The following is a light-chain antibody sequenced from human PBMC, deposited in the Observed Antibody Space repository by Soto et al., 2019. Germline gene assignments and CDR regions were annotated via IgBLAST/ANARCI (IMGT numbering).Light chain of an antibody. V-gene: IGKV3-20*01. Sequence: LSCRASQSISGTYLAWYQQKPGQSPRLLIYSASTRAPGIPDRFSGSGSGTDFTLTISRLEPEDFAVYYCQHYGSSPSTFGRGTKVE. CDR1: QSISGTY. J-gene: IGKJ1*01. CDR2: SAS. CDR3: QHYGSSPST.